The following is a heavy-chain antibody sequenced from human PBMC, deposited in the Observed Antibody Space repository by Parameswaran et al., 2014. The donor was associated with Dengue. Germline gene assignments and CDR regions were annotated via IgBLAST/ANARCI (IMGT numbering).Heavy chain of an antibody. V-gene: IGHV1-69*01. CDR2: IIPIFGTA. D-gene: IGHD3-22*01. CDR3: ARGDRGGYYPLLYYYGMDV. Sequence: WVRQAPGQGLEWMGGIIPIFGTANYAQKFQGRVTITADESTSTAYMELSSLRSEDTAVYYCARGDRGGYYPLLYYYGMDVWGQGTTVTVSS. J-gene: IGHJ6*02.